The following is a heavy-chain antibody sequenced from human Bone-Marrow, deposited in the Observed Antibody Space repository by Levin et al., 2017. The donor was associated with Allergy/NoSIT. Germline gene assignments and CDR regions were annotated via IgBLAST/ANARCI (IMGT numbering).Heavy chain of an antibody. CDR1: GGSISSGRYY. V-gene: IGHV4-61*02. Sequence: PSETLSLTCSVSGGSISSGRYYFTWVRQSAGKGLEWIVRIYTTGSTNYNPSLESRVTISRDTFKKEVYLTLSSVTAADTAVYYCARDRLASLYYYSMDVWGRGTTVIVSS. J-gene: IGHJ6*03. CDR2: IYTTGST. CDR3: ARDRLASLYYYSMDV.